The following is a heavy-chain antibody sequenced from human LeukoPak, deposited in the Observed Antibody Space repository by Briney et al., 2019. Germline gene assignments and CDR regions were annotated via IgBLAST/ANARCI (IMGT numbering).Heavy chain of an antibody. V-gene: IGHV4-38-2*01. CDR1: GYSISSGYY. CDR2: IYHSGST. J-gene: IGHJ4*02. D-gene: IGHD4-11*01. Sequence: SETLSLTCAVSGYSISSGYYWTWIRQPPGKGLEWIGNIYHSGSTYYNPSLKSRVTISVDTSKNQFSLKLSSVTAADTAVYYCARRYSNSYFDYWGQGTLVTVSS. CDR3: ARRYSNSYFDY.